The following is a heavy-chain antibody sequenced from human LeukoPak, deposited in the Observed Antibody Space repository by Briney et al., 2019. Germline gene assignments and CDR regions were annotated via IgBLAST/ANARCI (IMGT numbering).Heavy chain of an antibody. D-gene: IGHD5-12*01. Sequence: SETLSLTCTVSGGSISSYYWSWIRQPPGKGLEWIGYIYYSGSTNYNPSLKSRVTISADTSKNQFSLKLSSVTAADTAVYYCARDRDLATGFDYWGQGTLVTVSS. V-gene: IGHV4-59*01. CDR3: ARDRDLATGFDY. CDR2: IYYSGST. CDR1: GGSISSYY. J-gene: IGHJ4*02.